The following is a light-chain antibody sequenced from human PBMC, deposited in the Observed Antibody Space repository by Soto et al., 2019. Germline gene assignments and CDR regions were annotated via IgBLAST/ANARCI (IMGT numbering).Light chain of an antibody. J-gene: IGKJ2*02. CDR2: WAS. V-gene: IGKV4-1*01. CDR1: QRGLSTSSNKNY. Sequence: DIVMTQSPGSLAVSLGERATINCKSSQRGLSTSSNKNYLAWYQKKPGQPPKLLFYWASTRASGVSDRFSGSGSETDFSLTIFSLQAEDVAEYYCHQYYTTPCTFGQGTKLEIK. CDR3: HQYYTTPCT.